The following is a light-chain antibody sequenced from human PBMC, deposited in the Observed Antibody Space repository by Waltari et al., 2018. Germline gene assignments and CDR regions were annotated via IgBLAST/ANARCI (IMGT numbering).Light chain of an antibody. CDR2: VNSDGSH. J-gene: IGLJ3*02. CDR1: SGHSSNV. Sequence: QLVVTQSPSASAPLRASVKLTCTLSSGHSSNVIAWFQQRPEKGPRYLMKVNSDGSHSKGDEIPDRFSGSSSGAERYLTISSLQSDDEADYYCQTGGHGTWVFGGGTKLTVL. V-gene: IGLV4-69*01. CDR3: QTGGHGTWV.